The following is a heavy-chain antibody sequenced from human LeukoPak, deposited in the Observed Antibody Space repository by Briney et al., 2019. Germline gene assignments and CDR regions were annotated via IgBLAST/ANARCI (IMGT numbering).Heavy chain of an antibody. Sequence: GGSLRLSCAASGFTVSSNYMSWVRQAPGKGLEWVSVIYSGGSTYYADSVKGRFTISRDNSKNTLYLQMNSLRAEDTAVYYCARDLIPADCSSTSCYTGNFDYWGQGTLVTVSS. CDR3: ARDLIPADCSSTSCYTGNFDY. V-gene: IGHV3-53*01. CDR2: IYSGGST. CDR1: GFTVSSNY. J-gene: IGHJ4*02. D-gene: IGHD2-2*02.